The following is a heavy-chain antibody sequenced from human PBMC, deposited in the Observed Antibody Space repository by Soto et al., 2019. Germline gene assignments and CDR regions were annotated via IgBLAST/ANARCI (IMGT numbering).Heavy chain of an antibody. Sequence: NPSETLSLTCTVSGGSISSYYWSWIRQPAGKGLEWIGRIYTSGSTNYNPSLKSRVTMSVDTSKNQFSLKLSSVTAADTAVYYCAADGIAARHFDYWGQGTLVTVSS. CDR3: AADGIAARHFDY. D-gene: IGHD6-6*01. V-gene: IGHV4-4*07. J-gene: IGHJ4*02. CDR2: IYTSGST. CDR1: GGSISSYY.